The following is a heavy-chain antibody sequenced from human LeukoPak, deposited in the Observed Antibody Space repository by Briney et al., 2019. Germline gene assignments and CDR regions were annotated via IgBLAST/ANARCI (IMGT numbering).Heavy chain of an antibody. CDR2: ISSSGSTI. CDR3: ARDPNDFWSGYSSFDY. D-gene: IGHD3-3*01. Sequence: GGSLRLSCAASGFTFSDYYMSWIRQAPGKGLEWVSYISSSGSTIYYADSVKGRFTISRDNAKNSLYLQMNSLRAEDTAVYYCARDPNDFWSGYSSFDYWGQGTLATVSS. V-gene: IGHV3-11*04. J-gene: IGHJ4*02. CDR1: GFTFSDYY.